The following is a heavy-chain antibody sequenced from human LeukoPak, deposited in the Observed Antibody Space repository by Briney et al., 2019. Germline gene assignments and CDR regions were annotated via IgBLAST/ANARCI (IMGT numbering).Heavy chain of an antibody. Sequence: ASVKVSCKASGYTFTSYDINWVRQATGQGLEWMGWMNPNSGNTGYAQKFQGRVTMTRDTSISTAYMELSRLRSDDTAVYYCARDRHRYSDYYFDYWGQGTLVTVSS. J-gene: IGHJ4*02. V-gene: IGHV1-8*01. CDR2: MNPNSGNT. CDR1: GYTFTSYD. D-gene: IGHD1-26*01. CDR3: ARDRHRYSDYYFDY.